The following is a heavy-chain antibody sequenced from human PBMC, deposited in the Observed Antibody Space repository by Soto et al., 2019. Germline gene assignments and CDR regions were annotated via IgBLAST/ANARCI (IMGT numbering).Heavy chain of an antibody. Sequence: SETLSLTCTVSGGSISSYYWSWIRQPPGKGLEWIGYIYYSGSTNYNPSLKSRVTISVDTSKNQFSLRLSSVTAADTAVYYCARVSLSLFGVVNYYYGMDVWGQGTTVTVSS. V-gene: IGHV4-59*01. J-gene: IGHJ6*02. CDR3: ARVSLSLFGVVNYYYGMDV. D-gene: IGHD3-3*01. CDR1: GGSISSYY. CDR2: IYYSGST.